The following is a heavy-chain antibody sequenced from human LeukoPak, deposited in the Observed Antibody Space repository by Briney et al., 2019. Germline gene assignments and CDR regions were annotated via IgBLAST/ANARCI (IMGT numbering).Heavy chain of an antibody. CDR2: ISGSGSST. Sequence: PGGSLRLSCAASGFTFSNYAMTWVRQAPGKGLEWVSGISGSGSSTYYADSVKGRFTLSRDYPKNTLYLQMNSLRAEDTGVYYCARGTSVIDNWGQGTLVTVSS. CDR3: ARGTSVIDN. J-gene: IGHJ4*02. CDR1: GFTFSNYA. V-gene: IGHV3-23*01. D-gene: IGHD3-16*02.